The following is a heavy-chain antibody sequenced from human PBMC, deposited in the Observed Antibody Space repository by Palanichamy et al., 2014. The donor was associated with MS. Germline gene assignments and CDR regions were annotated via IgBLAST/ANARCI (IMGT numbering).Heavy chain of an antibody. CDR3: ARDGGYGGNSGYYYYYGMDV. Sequence: QVQLVESGGGVVQPGRSLRLSCAASGFTFSSYGMHWVRQAPGKGLEWVAVIWYDGSNKYYADSVKGRFTISRDNSKNTLYLQMNSLRAEDTAVYYCARDGGYGGNSGYYYYYGMDVWGQGTTVTVSS. CDR2: IWYDGSNK. D-gene: IGHD4-23*01. J-gene: IGHJ6*02. V-gene: IGHV3-33*01. CDR1: GFTFSSYG.